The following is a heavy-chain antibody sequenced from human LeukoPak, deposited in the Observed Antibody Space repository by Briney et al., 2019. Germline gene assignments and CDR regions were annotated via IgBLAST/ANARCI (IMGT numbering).Heavy chain of an antibody. V-gene: IGHV3-23*01. D-gene: IGHD3-10*01. CDR3: AKSELSTYYYGSGSFAGADY. CDR1: GFTFSSYA. J-gene: IGHJ4*02. Sequence: GGSLRLSCGGSGFTFSSYAMSWVRQAPGKGLEWVSAISGSGTDTFYANSVKGRFTISRDNPKNTLYLQMNSLRAEDTAVYYCAKSELSTYYYGSGSFAGADYWGQGTLVTVSS. CDR2: ISGSGTDT.